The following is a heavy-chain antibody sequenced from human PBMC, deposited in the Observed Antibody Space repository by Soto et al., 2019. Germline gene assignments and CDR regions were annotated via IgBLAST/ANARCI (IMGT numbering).Heavy chain of an antibody. CDR2: IFSGDEQ. CDR3: ARIREGFDF. J-gene: IGHJ4*02. Sequence: QVTLKESGPVVVRPTETVTLTCTVSGFSLNNDEVGVTWVRQPPGGALEWLAHIFSGDEQSFSTSLKSRLAIYRDNSRSQVILTMADVDPLDTGTYYCARIREGFDFWGQGTLVTVSS. D-gene: IGHD1-26*01. CDR1: GFSLNNDEVG. V-gene: IGHV2-26*01.